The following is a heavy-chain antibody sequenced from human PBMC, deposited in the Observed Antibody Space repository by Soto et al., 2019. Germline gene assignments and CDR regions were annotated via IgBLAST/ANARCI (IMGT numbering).Heavy chain of an antibody. CDR1: GGTFSSYA. V-gene: IGHV1-69*01. J-gene: IGHJ4*01. Sequence: QVQLVQSGAEVKKPGSSVKVSCKASGGTFSSYAISWVRQAPGQGLEWMGGIIPIFGTANYAQKFQGRVKITAGQSTSTAHMARSSLRTEDTAVYYCAREGVRTYAQFGYWGHGTLVTVSS. CDR2: IIPIFGTA. D-gene: IGHD2-2*01. CDR3: AREGVRTYAQFGY.